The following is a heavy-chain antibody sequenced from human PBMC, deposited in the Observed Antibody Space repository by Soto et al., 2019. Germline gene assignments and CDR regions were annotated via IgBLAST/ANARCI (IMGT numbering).Heavy chain of an antibody. CDR2: ISYDGSNK. D-gene: IGHD3-3*01. Sequence: GGSLRLSCAASGFTFSSYAMHWVRQAPGKGLEWVAVISYDGSNKYYADSVKGRFTISRDNSKNTRYLQMNSLRAEDTAVYYCAREYYDFWSGYYYYYGMDVWGQGTTVTVSS. CDR1: GFTFSSYA. V-gene: IGHV3-30-3*01. CDR3: AREYYDFWSGYYYYYGMDV. J-gene: IGHJ6*02.